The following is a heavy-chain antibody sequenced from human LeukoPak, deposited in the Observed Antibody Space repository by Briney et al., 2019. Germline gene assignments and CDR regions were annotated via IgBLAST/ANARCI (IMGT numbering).Heavy chain of an antibody. CDR3: AKDIEAYCGNDCLNWFDP. J-gene: IGHJ5*02. Sequence: PGGSLRLSCAASGFTFSSYGMHWVRQAPGKRREWVAFIWLDGSNKYYADSVKGRFTISRDNSKTTLYLQMNSLRAEDTAVYYCAKDIEAYCGNDCLNWFDPWGQGTLVTVSS. CDR1: GFTFSSYG. D-gene: IGHD2-21*01. CDR2: IWLDGSNK. V-gene: IGHV3-30*02.